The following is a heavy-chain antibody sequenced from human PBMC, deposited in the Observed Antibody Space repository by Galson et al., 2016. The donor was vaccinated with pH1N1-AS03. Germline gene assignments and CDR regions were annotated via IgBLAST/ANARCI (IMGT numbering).Heavy chain of an antibody. CDR2: IGTYT. CDR1: GYTFTNYG. V-gene: IGHV1-18*01. D-gene: IGHD3-10*01. Sequence: SVKVSCKASGYTFTNYGISWVRQAPGQGLEYMGWIGTYTIYAQKLQGRVTMTTDTSTSTAYMELRSQRSDDTAVYYCARSGSGSFYEGDFWSQGTLVSVSS. CDR3: ARSGSGSFYEGDF. J-gene: IGHJ4*02.